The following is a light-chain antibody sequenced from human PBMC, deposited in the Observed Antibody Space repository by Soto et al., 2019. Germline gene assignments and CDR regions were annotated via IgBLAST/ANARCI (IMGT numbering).Light chain of an antibody. J-gene: IGKJ1*01. CDR3: QKYDSAPRT. V-gene: IGKV1-27*01. CDR2: SAS. CDR1: QALSNY. Sequence: DIQLTQSPSVLSASVGDTVTITCRASQALSNYLAWYQQKPGKVPVLLIYSASTLKAGIPSRFSGSGAGTDFTLTISSLQPEDFATYYCQKYDSAPRTFGQGTKVDIK.